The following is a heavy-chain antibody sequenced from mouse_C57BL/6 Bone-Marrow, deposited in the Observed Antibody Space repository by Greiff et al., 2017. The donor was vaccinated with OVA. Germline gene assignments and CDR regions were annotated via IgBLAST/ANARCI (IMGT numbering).Heavy chain of an antibody. CDR2: IRSKSNNYAT. J-gene: IGHJ4*01. CDR3: VRYGNYVGAMDY. Sequence: EVKVVESGGGLVQPKGSLKLSCAASGFSFNTYAMNWVRQAPGKGLEWVARIRSKSNNYATYYADSVKDRFTISRDDSESMLYLQMNNLKTEDTAMYYCVRYGNYVGAMDYWGQGTSVTVSS. CDR1: GFSFNTYA. D-gene: IGHD2-1*01. V-gene: IGHV10-1*01.